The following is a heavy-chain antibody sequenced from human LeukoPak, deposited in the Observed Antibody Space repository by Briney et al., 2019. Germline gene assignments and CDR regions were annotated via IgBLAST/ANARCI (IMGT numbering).Heavy chain of an antibody. Sequence: ASVKVSCKASGGTFSSYAISWVRQAPGQGLEWMGRIIPIFGTANYAQKFQGRITITTDESTSTAYIELSSLRSEDTAVYYCARDLIGMVRGDYVGWFDPWGQGTLVTVSS. CDR2: IIPIFGTA. CDR3: ARDLIGMVRGDYVGWFDP. CDR1: GGTFSSYA. D-gene: IGHD4-17*01. J-gene: IGHJ5*02. V-gene: IGHV1-69*05.